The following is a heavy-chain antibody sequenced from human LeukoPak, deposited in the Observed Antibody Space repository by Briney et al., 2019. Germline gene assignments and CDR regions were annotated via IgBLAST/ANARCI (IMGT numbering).Heavy chain of an antibody. CDR3: ARGYYDWMTEGDAFDI. D-gene: IGHD3-22*01. CDR1: GFTFSSYS. J-gene: IGHJ3*02. CDR2: ISSSSSYI. Sequence: PGGSLRLSCAASGFTFSSYSMNWVRQAPGKGLEWVSSISSSSSYIYYADSVKGRFTISRDNAKNSLYLQMNSLRAEDTAVYYCARGYYDWMTEGDAFDIWGQGTMVTVSS. V-gene: IGHV3-21*04.